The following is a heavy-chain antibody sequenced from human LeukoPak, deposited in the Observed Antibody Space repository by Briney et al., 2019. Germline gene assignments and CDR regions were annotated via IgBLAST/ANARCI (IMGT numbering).Heavy chain of an antibody. CDR3: ARAQPTWRGPSDY. V-gene: IGHV4-59*12. D-gene: IGHD3-16*01. J-gene: IGHJ4*02. CDR2: IYYSGST. Sequence: SETLSLTCTVSGGSISSYYWSWIRQPAGKGLEWIGYIYYSGSTNYNPSLKSRVTISVDTSKNQFSLKLSSVTAADTAVYYCARAQPTWRGPSDYWGQGTLVTVSS. CDR1: GGSISSYY.